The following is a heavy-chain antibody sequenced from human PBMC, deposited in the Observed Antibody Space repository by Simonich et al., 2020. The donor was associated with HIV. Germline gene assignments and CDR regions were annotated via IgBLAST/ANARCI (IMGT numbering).Heavy chain of an antibody. CDR2: ISAYNSNT. J-gene: IGHJ6*03. V-gene: IGHV1-18*01. D-gene: IGHD6-19*01. CDR3: ARGVSSGWSYYYYYYYMDV. Sequence: QIQLVQSGAEVKKPGASVKVSCKASGYTFTSYGISWGRQAPGQGLEWMGWISAYNSNTNYAQKLQGRVTMTTDTSTSTAYMELRSLRSDDTAVYYCARGVSSGWSYYYYYYYMDVWGKGTTVTVSS. CDR1: GYTFTSYG.